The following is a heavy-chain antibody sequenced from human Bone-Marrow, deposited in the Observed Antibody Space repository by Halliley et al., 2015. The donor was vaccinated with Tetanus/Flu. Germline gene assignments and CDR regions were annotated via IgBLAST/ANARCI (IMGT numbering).Heavy chain of an antibody. D-gene: IGHD2-21*02. CDR3: ARRESVTGAPFDY. CDR2: IHPGNSET. J-gene: IGHJ4*02. V-gene: IGHV5-51*01. Sequence: IHPGNSETSSNPSFHGQVTIPADKSIPTAYLQWSSLKASDTAMYFCARRESVTGAPFDYWGQGTLVTVSS.